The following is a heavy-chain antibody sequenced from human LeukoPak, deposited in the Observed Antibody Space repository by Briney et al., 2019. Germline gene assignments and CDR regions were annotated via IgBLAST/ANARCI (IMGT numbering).Heavy chain of an antibody. V-gene: IGHV4-30-2*01. CDR1: GGSISSGGYS. D-gene: IGHD6-13*01. J-gene: IGHJ1*01. CDR3: AKVAAAGTLYFQH. Sequence: SQTLSLTCAVSGGSISSGGYSWSWIRQPPGKGLEWIGYIYHSGSTYYNPPLKSRVTISVDRSKNQFSLKLSSVTAADTAVYYCAKVAAAGTLYFQHWGQGTLVTVSS. CDR2: IYHSGST.